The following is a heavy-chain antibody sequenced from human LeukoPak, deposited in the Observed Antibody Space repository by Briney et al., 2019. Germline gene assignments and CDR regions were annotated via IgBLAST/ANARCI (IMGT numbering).Heavy chain of an antibody. CDR2: INHSGST. CDR1: GDSITTTNYY. CDR3: ARDGIAAASFDY. J-gene: IGHJ4*02. D-gene: IGHD6-13*01. Sequence: SETLSLTCTVSGDSITTTNYYWSWIRQPPGKGLEWIGEINHSGSTNYNPSLKSRVTISVDTSKNQFSLKLSSVTAADTAVYYCARDGIAAASFDYWGQGTLVTVSS. V-gene: IGHV4-39*07.